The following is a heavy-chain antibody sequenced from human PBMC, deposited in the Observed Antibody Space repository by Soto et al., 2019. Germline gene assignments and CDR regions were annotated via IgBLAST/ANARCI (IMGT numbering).Heavy chain of an antibody. CDR1: GFSFSDYW. D-gene: IGHD1-26*01. CDR3: SRGGVFSANYL. Sequence: GGSLRLSCAASGFSFSDYWMHWVRQAPGKGLVWVSCIDTDGSTTTYADSVKGRFTISRDNVKNTLYLQMDSLRAEDTALYYCSRGGVFSANYLGGQGTLVTVSS. CDR2: IDTDGSTT. V-gene: IGHV3-74*01. J-gene: IGHJ4*02.